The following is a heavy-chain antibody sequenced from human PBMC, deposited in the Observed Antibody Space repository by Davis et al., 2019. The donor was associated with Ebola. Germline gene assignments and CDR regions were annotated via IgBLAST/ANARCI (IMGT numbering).Heavy chain of an antibody. V-gene: IGHV1-69*05. CDR1: GGTFSSYA. CDR2: IIPIFGTA. D-gene: IGHD4-17*01. J-gene: IGHJ4*02. Sequence: AASVKVSCKASGGTFSSYAISWVRQAPGQGLEWMGGIIPIFGTANYAQKFQGRVTMTTDTSTSTAYMELRSLRSDDTAVYYCARDPTVTPLDYWGQGTLVTVPS. CDR3: ARDPTVTPLDY.